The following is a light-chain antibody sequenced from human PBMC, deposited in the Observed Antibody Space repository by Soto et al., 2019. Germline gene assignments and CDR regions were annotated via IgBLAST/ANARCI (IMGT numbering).Light chain of an antibody. J-gene: IGLJ2*01. V-gene: IGLV2-8*01. CDR3: SSYAGRNNVV. CDR1: SSDVGTYNY. CDR2: EVS. Sequence: QSALTQPLSASGSPGQAVTISRTGTSSDVGTYNYVSWYQQHPGKAPKLMIYEVSKRPSGVPDRFSGSKSGNTASLTVSGLQAEHEADYYCSSYAGRNNVVFGGGTKVTVL.